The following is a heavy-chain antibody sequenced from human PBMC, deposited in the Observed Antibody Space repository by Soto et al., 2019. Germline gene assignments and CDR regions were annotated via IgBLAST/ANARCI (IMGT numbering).Heavy chain of an antibody. D-gene: IGHD2-2*01. CDR3: ARDGFCTSTTCRVGNWFDP. J-gene: IGHJ5*02. Sequence: AETLCLTCVFYVGSFSVYYWSWIRQSPGKGLEWIGGINHRGSTNYNPSLESRVTISVDTSKNQFSLKLPSVTAADTAMYYCARDGFCTSTTCRVGNWFDPWGQGTLFTVSS. CDR1: VGSFSVYY. V-gene: IGHV4-34*01. CDR2: INHRGST.